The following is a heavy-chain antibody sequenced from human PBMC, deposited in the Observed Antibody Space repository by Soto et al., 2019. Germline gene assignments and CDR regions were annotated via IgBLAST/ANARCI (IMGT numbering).Heavy chain of an antibody. D-gene: IGHD3-10*01. V-gene: IGHV2-26*01. J-gene: IGHJ5*02. CDR1: GFSLSNARMG. CDR3: ARYGSGSYYVGRFDP. CDR2: IFSNDEK. Sequence: GXGPTLGNPTETLTLTCTVSGFSLSNARMGVSWIRQPPGKALEWLAHIFSNDEKSYSTSLKGRLTISKDTSKSQVVLTMTNMDPVDTATYYCARYGSGSYYVGRFDPWGQGTLVTVSS.